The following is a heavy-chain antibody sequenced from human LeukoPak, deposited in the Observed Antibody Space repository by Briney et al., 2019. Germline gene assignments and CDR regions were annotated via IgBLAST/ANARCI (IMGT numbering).Heavy chain of an antibody. V-gene: IGHV3-7*01. Sequence: GGSLRLSCAASGFTFISYTMNWVRQAPGKGLEWVANIKHDGSDKYYVDSAKGRFTISRDDAKSSLYLQMNSLRAEDTAVYYCARGHTTVSGVYWGQGTLVTVSS. CDR2: IKHDGSDK. J-gene: IGHJ4*02. CDR3: ARGHTTVSGVY. CDR1: GFTFISYT. D-gene: IGHD1-1*01.